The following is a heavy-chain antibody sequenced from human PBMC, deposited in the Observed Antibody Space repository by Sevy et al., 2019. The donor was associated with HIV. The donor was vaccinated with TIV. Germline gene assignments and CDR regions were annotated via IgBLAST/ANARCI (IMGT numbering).Heavy chain of an antibody. CDR1: GFTFSSFE. CDR3: TRDLPPSATTVAHFDY. J-gene: IGHJ4*02. V-gene: IGHV3-48*03. D-gene: IGHD4-17*01. CDR2: VSQSGSAT. Sequence: GESLKISCAASGFTFSSFEMTWVRQAPGKGLEWVSHVSQSGSATYYSDSVKGRFTISRDNAKNSLYLQMNSLRAEDTAVYYCTRDLPPSATTVAHFDYWGQGTLVTVSS.